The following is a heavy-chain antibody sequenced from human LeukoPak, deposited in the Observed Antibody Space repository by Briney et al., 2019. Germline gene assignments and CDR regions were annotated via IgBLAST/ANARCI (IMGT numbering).Heavy chain of an antibody. Sequence: ASVKVSCKASGYTFTSYAMHWVRQAPGQRLEWMGWINAGNGNTKYSQKFQGRVTITRDTSASAAYMELSSLRSEDTAVYYCARLAEQQPVPFFDYWGQGTLVTVSS. CDR2: INAGNGNT. D-gene: IGHD6-13*01. J-gene: IGHJ4*02. CDR1: GYTFTSYA. V-gene: IGHV1-3*01. CDR3: ARLAEQQPVPFFDY.